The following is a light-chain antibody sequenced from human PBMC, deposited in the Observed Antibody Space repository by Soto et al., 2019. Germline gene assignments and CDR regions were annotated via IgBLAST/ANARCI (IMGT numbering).Light chain of an antibody. Sequence: DIQMTHSPSSVSASVGDRVTITCRASQDINKWLAWYQQKPGLAPNLVIYTASRLHGGGPSRFSGSASGTDFTLTISSLQPEDVATCCCQQGKSFPLTFGGGTKVEI. CDR2: TAS. V-gene: IGKV1-12*01. CDR3: QQGKSFPLT. CDR1: QDINKW. J-gene: IGKJ4*01.